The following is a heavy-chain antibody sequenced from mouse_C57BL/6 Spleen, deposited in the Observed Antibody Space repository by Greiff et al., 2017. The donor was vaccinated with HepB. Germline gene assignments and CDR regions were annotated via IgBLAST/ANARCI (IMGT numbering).Heavy chain of an antibody. D-gene: IGHD2-4*01. CDR1: GFTFSSYG. V-gene: IGHV5-6*01. CDR2: ISSGGSYT. J-gene: IGHJ2*01. CDR3: ARDYAEVFDY. Sequence: EVKLLESGGDLVKPGGSLKLSCAASGFTFSSYGMSWVRQTPDKRLEWVATISSGGSYTYYPDSVKGRFTISRDNAKNTLYLQMSSLQSEDTAMYYCARDYAEVFDYWGQGTTLTVSS.